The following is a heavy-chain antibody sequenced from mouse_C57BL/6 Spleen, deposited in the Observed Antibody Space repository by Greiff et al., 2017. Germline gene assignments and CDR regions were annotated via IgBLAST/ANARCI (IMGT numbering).Heavy chain of an antibody. Sequence: VKVVESGAELVKPGASVKLSCKASGYTFTEYTIHWVKQRSGQGLEWIGWFYPGSGSIKYNEKFKDKATLTADKSSSTVYMELSRLTSEDSAVYFCARHESRYDYGYFDVWGTGTTVTVSS. CDR2: FYPGSGSI. D-gene: IGHD2-3*01. CDR3: ARHESRYDYGYFDV. CDR1: GYTFTEYT. V-gene: IGHV1-62-2*01. J-gene: IGHJ1*03.